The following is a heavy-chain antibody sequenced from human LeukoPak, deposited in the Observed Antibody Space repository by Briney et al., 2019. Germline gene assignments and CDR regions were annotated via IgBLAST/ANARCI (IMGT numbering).Heavy chain of an antibody. CDR1: GYTFTAYY. V-gene: IGHV1-2*02. CDR3: AREYSSSSGRLYDY. D-gene: IGHD6-6*01. J-gene: IGHJ4*02. CDR2: IAPNSGGT. Sequence: ASVKVSCKASGYTFTAYYMHWVRQAPGQGLEWMGWIAPNSGGTNYAQNFQGRVTVTRDTSINTAYMELSRLTSDDTAVYYCAREYSSSSGRLYDYWGLGTLVTVSS.